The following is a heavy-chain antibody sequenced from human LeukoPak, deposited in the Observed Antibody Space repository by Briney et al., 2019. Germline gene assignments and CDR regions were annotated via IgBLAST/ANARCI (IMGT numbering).Heavy chain of an antibody. V-gene: IGHV1-2*02. CDR2: INPNDGGT. CDR1: GYTFTGYY. Sequence: ASVKVSCKASGYTFTGYYMHWVRQAPGQGLEWMGWINPNDGGTNYAQRFQGRVTMTRDTSISTAYMELNRLRSDDTAVYYCARDPYSNYFDYWGQGTLVTVSS. J-gene: IGHJ4*02. D-gene: IGHD5-18*01. CDR3: ARDPYSNYFDY.